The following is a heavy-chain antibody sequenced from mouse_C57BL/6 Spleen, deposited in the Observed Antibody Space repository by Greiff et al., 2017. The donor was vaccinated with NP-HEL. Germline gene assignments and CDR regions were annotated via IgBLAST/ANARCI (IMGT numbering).Heavy chain of an antibody. CDR1: GFTFSDYY. Sequence: DVKLVESEGGLVQPGSSMKLSCTASGFTFSDYYMAWVRQVPEKGLEWVANINYDGSSTYYLDSLKSRFIISRDNAKNILYLQMSSLKSEDTATYYCARDPVNGNAMDYWGQGTSVTVSS. CDR2: INYDGSST. D-gene: IGHD2-1*01. CDR3: ARDPVNGNAMDY. V-gene: IGHV5-16*01. J-gene: IGHJ4*01.